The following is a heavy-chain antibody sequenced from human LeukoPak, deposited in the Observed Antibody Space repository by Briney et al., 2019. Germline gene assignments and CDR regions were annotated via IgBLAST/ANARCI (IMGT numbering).Heavy chain of an antibody. Sequence: SETLSLTCAVYGGSFSGYYWSWIRQPPGKGLEWIGEINHSGSTNYNPSLKSRVTISVDTSKNQFSLKLSSVTAEDTAVYYCAREREEYYYDSSGYSDAFDIWGQGTMVTVSS. CDR3: AREREEYYYDSSGYSDAFDI. D-gene: IGHD3-22*01. CDR2: INHSGST. J-gene: IGHJ3*02. CDR1: GGSFSGYY. V-gene: IGHV4-34*01.